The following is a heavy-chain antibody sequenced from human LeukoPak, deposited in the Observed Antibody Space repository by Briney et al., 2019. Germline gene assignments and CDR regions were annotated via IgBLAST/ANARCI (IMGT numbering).Heavy chain of an antibody. D-gene: IGHD3/OR15-3a*01. J-gene: IGHJ4*02. CDR3: ARETGTSRYFDY. CDR1: GGSISSYY. Sequence: SETLSLTCTVSGGSISSYYWSWIRQPAGKGPEWIGRIYTSESTNYNPSLKSRVTMSVDTSKNQFSLKLSSVTAADTAVYYCARETGTSRYFDYWDQGTLVTVSS. V-gene: IGHV4-4*07. CDR2: IYTSEST.